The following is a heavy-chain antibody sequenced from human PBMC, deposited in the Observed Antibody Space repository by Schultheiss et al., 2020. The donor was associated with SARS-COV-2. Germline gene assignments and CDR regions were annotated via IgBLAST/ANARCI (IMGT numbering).Heavy chain of an antibody. Sequence: SVKVSCKASGGTFSSYAISWVRQAPGQGLEWMGGINPNSGGTNYAQKFQGRVTITADESTSTAYMELSSLTSEDTGVYYCAAFRRDDYNPYNVADYWGQGTLVTVSS. CDR2: INPNSGGT. CDR3: AAFRRDDYNPYNVADY. D-gene: IGHD5-24*01. CDR1: GGTFSSYA. V-gene: IGHV1-69*13. J-gene: IGHJ4*02.